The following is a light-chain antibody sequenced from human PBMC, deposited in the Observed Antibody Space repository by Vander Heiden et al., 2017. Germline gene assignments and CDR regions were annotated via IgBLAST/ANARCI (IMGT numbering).Light chain of an antibody. CDR3: LQHNSYPRT. Sequence: DIQMTQSPSSLSASVGDRVTITCRASQSIRNYLNWYQQKPGKAPKRLIYAASSLQSGVPSRFSGSGSGTDFTLTISSLQPEDFATYYCLQHNSYPRTFGQGTKVEIK. J-gene: IGKJ1*01. V-gene: IGKV1-17*01. CDR1: QSIRNY. CDR2: AAS.